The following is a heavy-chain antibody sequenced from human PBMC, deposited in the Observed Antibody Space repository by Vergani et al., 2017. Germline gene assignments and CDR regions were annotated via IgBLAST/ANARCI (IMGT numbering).Heavy chain of an antibody. J-gene: IGHJ4*02. Sequence: QVQIQQWGAGLLKPSETLSLTCAVHGGSFSGYYWSWIRKTPGKGLEWIGSIYYSGSTYYNPSLKSRVTISVDTSKDQFSLKLSSVTAADTAVYYCARRYSYGYFVDYWGQGTLVTVSS. V-gene: IGHV4-34*01. CDR3: ARRYSYGYFVDY. CDR1: GGSFSGYY. CDR2: IYYSGST. D-gene: IGHD5-18*01.